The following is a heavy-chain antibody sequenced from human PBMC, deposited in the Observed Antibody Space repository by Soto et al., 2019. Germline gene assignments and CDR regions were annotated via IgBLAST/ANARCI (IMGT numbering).Heavy chain of an antibody. CDR3: ASTTVTTEVGAFDI. V-gene: IGHV4-39*01. Sequence: SETLSLTCTVSGGSIISSSYYWGWIRQPPGKRLEWIGSIYYSGSTYYNQSLKSRVTISVDTSKNQYSLKLRSVNAADTAVYYCASTTVTTEVGAFDIWGQGTMVTVSS. CDR1: GGSIISSSYY. J-gene: IGHJ3*02. CDR2: IYYSGST. D-gene: IGHD4-17*01.